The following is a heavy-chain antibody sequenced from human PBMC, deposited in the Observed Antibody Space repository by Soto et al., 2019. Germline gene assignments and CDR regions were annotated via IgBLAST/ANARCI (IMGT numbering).Heavy chain of an antibody. CDR3: ARDKAVAGTEVWFDP. V-gene: IGHV1-2*04. Sequence: ASVKVSCKASGYTFTGYYMHWVRQAPGQGLEWMGWINPNSGGTNYAQKFQGWVTMTRDTSISTAYMELSRLRSDDTAVYYCARDKAVAGTEVWFDPWGQGTLVTVSS. D-gene: IGHD6-19*01. J-gene: IGHJ5*02. CDR2: INPNSGGT. CDR1: GYTFTGYY.